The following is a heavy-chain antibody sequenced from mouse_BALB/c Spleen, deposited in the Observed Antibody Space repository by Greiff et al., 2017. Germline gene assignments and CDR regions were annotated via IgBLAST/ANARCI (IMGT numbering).Heavy chain of an antibody. CDR3: TRLGRLAY. D-gene: IGHD4-1*01. CDR1: GYTFTDYE. V-gene: IGHV1-15*01. CDR2: IDPETGGT. Sequence: QVQLKQSGAELVRPGASVTLSCKASGYTFTDYEMHWVKQTPVHGLEWIGAIDPETGGTAYNQKFKGKATLTADKSSSTAYMELRSLTSEDSAVYYCTRLGRLAYWGQGTLVTVSA. J-gene: IGHJ3*01.